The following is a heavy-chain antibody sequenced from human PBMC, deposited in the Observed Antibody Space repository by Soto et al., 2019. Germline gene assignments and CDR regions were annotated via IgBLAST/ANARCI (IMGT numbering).Heavy chain of an antibody. CDR2: ITPFSGDV. Sequence: QMQLVQSGAEVKRTGSTVTVSCKSLGNTFTYRYLHWVRQAPGQALEWMGWITPFSGDVHYAQKFQERVTITRDRSINTAYMRMSSLRPEDTAMYYCASGGAGSGPFTWELPDHWGQGTLVPVSS. CDR1: GNTFTYRY. J-gene: IGHJ4*02. V-gene: IGHV1-45*01. CDR3: ASGGAGSGPFTWELPDH. D-gene: IGHD1-26*01.